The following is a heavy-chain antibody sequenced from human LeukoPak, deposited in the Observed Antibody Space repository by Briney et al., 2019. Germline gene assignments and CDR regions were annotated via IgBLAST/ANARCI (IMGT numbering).Heavy chain of an antibody. CDR2: IKQDGSEK. D-gene: IGHD3-22*01. CDR1: GFTFSDYH. J-gene: IGHJ4*02. Sequence: PGGSLRLSCAASGFTFSDYHTSWVRQAPGKGLEWVANIKQDGSEKYYVDSVKGRFTISRDNAKNSLYLQMNSLRAEDTAVYYCARDDSSGSYWGQGTLVTVSS. CDR3: ARDDSSGSY. V-gene: IGHV3-7*01.